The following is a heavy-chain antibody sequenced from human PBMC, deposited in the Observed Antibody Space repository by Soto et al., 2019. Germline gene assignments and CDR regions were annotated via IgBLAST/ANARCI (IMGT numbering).Heavy chain of an antibody. J-gene: IGHJ4*02. V-gene: IGHV1-18*01. Sequence: QVQLVQSGAEVKKPGASVKVSCKASGYTFTSYGISWVRQAPGQGLEWMGWISAYNGNTNYAQKLQGRVTMTTDTSTSTAYMELRSLRSDDTAVYYCARADYYDYIWGSYRNIDYWGQGTLVTVSS. CDR1: GYTFTSYG. D-gene: IGHD3-16*02. CDR3: ARADYYDYIWGSYRNIDY. CDR2: ISAYNGNT.